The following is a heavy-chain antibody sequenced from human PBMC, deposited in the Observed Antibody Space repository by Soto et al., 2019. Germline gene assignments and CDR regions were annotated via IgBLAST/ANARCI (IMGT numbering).Heavy chain of an antibody. CDR3: ARRLPGDYGNWFDP. CDR1: GGSISGGYYY. V-gene: IGHV4-30-4*02. D-gene: IGHD4-17*01. Sequence: SETLSLTCTVSGGSISGGYYYWSWIRQPPGKGLEWIGYIYYSGSTYYNPSLKSRVTISLDTSKNQISLRLTSVSAADTAVYYCARRLPGDYGNWFDPWGQGNLVTVSS. CDR2: IYYSGST. J-gene: IGHJ5*02.